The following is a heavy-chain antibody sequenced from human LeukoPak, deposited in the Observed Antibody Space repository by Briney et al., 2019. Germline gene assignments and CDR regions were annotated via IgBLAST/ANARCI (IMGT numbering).Heavy chain of an antibody. CDR3: ARGRSYYYDSSGYPFNWFDP. CDR2: INHSGST. Sequence: PSETLSLTCAVYGGSFSGYYWSWIRQPPGKGLEWIGEINHSGSTNYNPSLKSRVTISVDTSKNQFSLKLSSETAADTAVYYCARGRSYYYDSSGYPFNWFDPWGQGTLVTVSS. D-gene: IGHD3-22*01. V-gene: IGHV4-34*01. J-gene: IGHJ5*02. CDR1: GGSFSGYY.